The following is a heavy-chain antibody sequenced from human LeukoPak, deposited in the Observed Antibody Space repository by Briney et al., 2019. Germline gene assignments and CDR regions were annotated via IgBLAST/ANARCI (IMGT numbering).Heavy chain of an antibody. CDR3: AKDSRTTYDSSWLYYFDS. V-gene: IGHV3-23*01. J-gene: IGHJ4*02. CDR1: GLTFSNYG. D-gene: IGHD6-13*01. Sequence: GGSLRLSCAASGLTFSNYGMAWVRQAPGKGLEWVSAISGSGESTYNADSVKGRFTISRDNSKNTLYLQMNRLRAEDTAVYYCAKDSRTTYDSSWLYYFDSWGQGTLVTVSS. CDR2: ISGSGEST.